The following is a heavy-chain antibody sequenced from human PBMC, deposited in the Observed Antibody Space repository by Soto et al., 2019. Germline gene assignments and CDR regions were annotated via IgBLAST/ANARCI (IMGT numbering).Heavy chain of an antibody. J-gene: IGHJ4*02. CDR3: ANSPHFFCSSANCYRYHFDY. CDR2: ISHDGSDK. CDR1: GFPFGDFG. Sequence: GWSLRLSCAASGFPFGDFGMDWLLHAPGKGLEWGAVISHDGSDKFYADSVKARFTISRDNSKNTLYLQRSGLRGEDTAVYYCANSPHFFCSSANCYRYHFDYWTKGTLVTASS. V-gene: IGHV3-30*18. D-gene: IGHD2-2*02.